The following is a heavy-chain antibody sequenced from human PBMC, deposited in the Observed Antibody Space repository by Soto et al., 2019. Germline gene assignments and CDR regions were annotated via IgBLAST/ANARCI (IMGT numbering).Heavy chain of an antibody. V-gene: IGHV3-30*04. CDR1: GFTFSSYA. Sequence: GGSLRLSCAASGFTFSSYAMHWVHQAPGKGLEWVAGISYDGSNKYYADSVKGRFTISRDNSKNTLYLQMNSLRAEDTAVYYCARDPGGDSSSWYFDYWGQGTLVTVSS. D-gene: IGHD6-13*01. CDR3: ARDPGGDSSSWYFDY. J-gene: IGHJ4*02. CDR2: ISYDGSNK.